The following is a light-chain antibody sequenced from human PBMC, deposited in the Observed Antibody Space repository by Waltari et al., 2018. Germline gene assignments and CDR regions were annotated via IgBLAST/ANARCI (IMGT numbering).Light chain of an antibody. CDR2: KAS. V-gene: IGKV1-5*03. CDR3: QQYNSYSVT. Sequence: DIQMTQSPSTLSASVGDRATITCRASQRISSWLAWYQQKPGKAPKLLIYKASTLESGVPSRFSGSGSGTEFTLTISSLQPDDFATYYCQQYNSYSVTFGQGTKVEIK. CDR1: QRISSW. J-gene: IGKJ1*01.